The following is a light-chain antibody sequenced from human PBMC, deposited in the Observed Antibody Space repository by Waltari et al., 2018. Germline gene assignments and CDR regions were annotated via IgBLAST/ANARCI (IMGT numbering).Light chain of an antibody. CDR1: SSDVGSYSL. J-gene: IGLJ1*01. Sequence: QSALTQPASVSGSPGQSITISCTGTSSDVGSYSLVSWYQQHPGKAPKLMIYEGSRRPSGVSHRFSGSKSGNTASLTISGLQAEDEADYYCCSYAGSSSFPYVFGTGTKVTVL. V-gene: IGLV2-23*03. CDR3: CSYAGSSSFPYV. CDR2: EGS.